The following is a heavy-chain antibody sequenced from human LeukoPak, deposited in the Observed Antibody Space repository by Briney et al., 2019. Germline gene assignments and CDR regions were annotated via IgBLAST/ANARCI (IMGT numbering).Heavy chain of an antibody. CDR2: IKQDGSEK. V-gene: IGHV3-7*01. D-gene: IGHD2-2*01. CDR1: GFTFSSYW. CDR3: VRDRYCSRTSCYCLDY. J-gene: IGHJ4*02. Sequence: GGSLRLSCAASGFTFSSYWMSWVRQAPGKGLEWVANIKQDGSEKNYVDSVKGRFTIFRDNAKNSLYLQMNSLRAEDTAVYYCVRDRYCSRTSCYCLDYWGQGTLVTVSS.